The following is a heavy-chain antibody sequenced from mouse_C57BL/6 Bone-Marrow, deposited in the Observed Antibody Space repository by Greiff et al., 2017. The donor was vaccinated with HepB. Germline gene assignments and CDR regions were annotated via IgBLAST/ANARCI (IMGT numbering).Heavy chain of an antibody. Sequence: QVQLKQSGAELVRPGASVKLSCKASGYTFTDYYINWVKQRPGQGLEWIARIYPGSGNTYYNEKFKGKATLTAEKSSRTAYMQLSSLTSEDSAVYFCARGRSLGWFAYWGQGTLVTVSA. CDR2: IYPGSGNT. CDR3: ARGRSLGWFAY. V-gene: IGHV1-76*01. J-gene: IGHJ3*01. D-gene: IGHD1-1*01. CDR1: GYTFTDYY.